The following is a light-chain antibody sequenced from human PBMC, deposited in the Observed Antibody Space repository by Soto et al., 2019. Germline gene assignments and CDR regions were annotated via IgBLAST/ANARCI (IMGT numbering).Light chain of an antibody. CDR1: QTVTSNY. CDR2: GAS. J-gene: IGKJ1*01. Sequence: EIVLTQSPGTLSSSPGERATLSCRASQTVTSNYLAWYQQKPGQAPRLLFFGASIRATGLPDRFSGGGSGTDFTLTISRLEPEDFEVYYCQQYGSSPGTFGQGTKVEIX. CDR3: QQYGSSPGT. V-gene: IGKV3-20*01.